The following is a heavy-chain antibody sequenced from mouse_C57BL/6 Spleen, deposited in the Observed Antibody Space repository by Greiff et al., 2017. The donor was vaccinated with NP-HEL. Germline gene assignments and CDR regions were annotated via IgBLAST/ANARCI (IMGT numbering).Heavy chain of an antibody. D-gene: IGHD1-1*01. Sequence: VQLKESGPGLVKPSQSLSLTCSVTGYSITSGYYWNWIRQFPGNQLEWMGYISYDGSNNYNPSLKNRISITRDTSKNQFFLKLNSVTTEDTATDYCARTIITTVAFDYWGQGTTLTVSS. CDR1: GYSITSGYY. J-gene: IGHJ2*01. V-gene: IGHV3-6*01. CDR2: ISYDGSN. CDR3: ARTIITTVAFDY.